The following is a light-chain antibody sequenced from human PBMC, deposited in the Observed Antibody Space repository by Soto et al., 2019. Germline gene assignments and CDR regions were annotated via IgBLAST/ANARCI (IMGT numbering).Light chain of an antibody. V-gene: IGKV1-33*01. CDR3: QQYDNLPLT. Sequence: DIHMTQSPSSLSASVGDIVTITWRASQSISSYLNWYQQKPGKAPKLLIYDASNLETGVPSRFSGSGSGTDFTFTISSLQPEDIATYYCQQYDNLPLTFGGGTKVDIK. CDR2: DAS. CDR1: QSISSY. J-gene: IGKJ4*01.